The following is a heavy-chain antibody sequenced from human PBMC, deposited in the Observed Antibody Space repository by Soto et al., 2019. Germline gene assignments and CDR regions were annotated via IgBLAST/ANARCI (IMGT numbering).Heavy chain of an antibody. Sequence: QVQLQESGPGLVKPSQTLSLTCTVSGGSISSGGYYWSWIRQHPGKGLEWIGYIYYSGSTYYNPSRKSRVTIQVDTSKNQFALKLSVVTAADTAVYYCARHRVTTRPGDYGFDPWGQGTLVTVSS. CDR1: GGSISSGGYY. CDR3: ARHRVTTRPGDYGFDP. D-gene: IGHD4-17*01. J-gene: IGHJ5*02. CDR2: IYYSGST. V-gene: IGHV4-31*03.